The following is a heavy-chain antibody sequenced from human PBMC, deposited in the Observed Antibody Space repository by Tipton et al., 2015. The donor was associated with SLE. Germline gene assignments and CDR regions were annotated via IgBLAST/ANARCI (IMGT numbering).Heavy chain of an antibody. CDR3: GRARVGMGYVFDI. CDR1: DDSISRFY. V-gene: IGHV4-38-2*02. D-gene: IGHD5-24*01. Sequence: TLSLTCSVSDDSISRFYWSWMRQAPGKELEWIGSFYHSANTYYNPSLTSRVTISADTSKNQFSLRLTSVTAADTALYYCGRARVGMGYVFDIWGQGTMVTVSS. CDR2: FYHSANT. J-gene: IGHJ3*02.